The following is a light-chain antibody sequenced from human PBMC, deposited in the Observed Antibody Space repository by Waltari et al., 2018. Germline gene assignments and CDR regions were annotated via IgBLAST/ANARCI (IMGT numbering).Light chain of an antibody. CDR3: QQYDNYWT. Sequence: DIQMTQSPSTLSASVGDRVTITCRASQSITNWLAWYQQKPGKAPKLLIYKASNLESGVPSRFSGSGSGTEFTLTISSLQPDDFATYYCQQYDNYWTFGQGTEVEIK. CDR2: KAS. CDR1: QSITNW. V-gene: IGKV1-5*03. J-gene: IGKJ1*01.